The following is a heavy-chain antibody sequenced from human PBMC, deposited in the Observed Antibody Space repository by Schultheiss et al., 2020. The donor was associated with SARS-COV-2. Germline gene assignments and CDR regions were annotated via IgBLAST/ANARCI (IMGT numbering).Heavy chain of an antibody. V-gene: IGHV4-4*07. D-gene: IGHD3-22*01. CDR3: ARRDYYDSSGEVYFDY. CDR2: IYTSGST. J-gene: IGHJ4*02. Sequence: SETLSLTCTVSGGSISSYYWSWIRQPAGKGLEWIGRIYTSGSTNYNPSLKSRVTISVDTSKNQFSLKLSSVTAADTAVYYCARRDYYDSSGEVYFDYWGQGTLVTVSS. CDR1: GGSISSYY.